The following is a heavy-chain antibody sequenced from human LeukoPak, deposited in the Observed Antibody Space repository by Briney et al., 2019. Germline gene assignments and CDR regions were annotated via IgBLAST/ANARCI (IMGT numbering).Heavy chain of an antibody. V-gene: IGHV4-59*02. CDR2: IYYSGST. CDR1: GGSVSNYY. CDR3: ARAPAAVVPKKYYFDY. J-gene: IGHJ4*02. Sequence: PSETLSLTCSVSGGSVSNYYWSWIRQPPGKGLEWIGYIYYSGSTNYNPSLKSRVTISVDTSKNQFSLKLSSVTAADTDVYYCARAPAAVVPKKYYFDYWGQGTLVTVSS. D-gene: IGHD2-21*01.